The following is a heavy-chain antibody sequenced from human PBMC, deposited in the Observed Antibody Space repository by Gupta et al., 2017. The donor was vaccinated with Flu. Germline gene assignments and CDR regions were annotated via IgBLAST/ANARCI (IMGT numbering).Heavy chain of an antibody. CDR1: GFSLSTYGIS. J-gene: IGHJ4*02. CDR3: ARATDGGYSYLDY. CDR2: IDGEDDT. Sequence: QVTLTESEPALIKPTQTLTLTCSLSGFSLSTYGISLTWVRPPPGKGLEWLGLIDGEDDTYYTSSLKTRLTISKDSSNNQVALTLTNMGPEYTATYFCARATDGGYSYLDYWGQGILVTVSS. V-gene: IGHV2-70*20. D-gene: IGHD5-12*01.